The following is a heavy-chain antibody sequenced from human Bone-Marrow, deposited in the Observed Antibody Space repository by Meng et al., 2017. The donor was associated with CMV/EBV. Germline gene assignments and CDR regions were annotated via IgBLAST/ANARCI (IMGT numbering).Heavy chain of an antibody. CDR3: ARGDSGTTWLVFDY. Sequence: GESLKISCAASGFIFNNYAMTWVRQTPGKGLEWVSTIYGSGGTTNYADSVKGRFTISRDDSRNTLYLQMNSLRVDDTAVFYCARGDSGTTWLVFDYWGLGTLVTVSS. CDR2: IYGSGGTT. D-gene: IGHD5-12*01. V-gene: IGHV3-23*01. J-gene: IGHJ4*02. CDR1: GFIFNNYA.